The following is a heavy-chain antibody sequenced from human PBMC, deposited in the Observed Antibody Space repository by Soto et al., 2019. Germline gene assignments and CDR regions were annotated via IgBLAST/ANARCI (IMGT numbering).Heavy chain of an antibody. Sequence: ASVKVSCKASGYTFTSYYINWVRQATGQGLEWMGWMNPNSGNTGYAQKFQGRVTMTRNTSISTAYMELSSLRSEDTAVYYCATVKADSRDYYYYYGMDVWGQGTTVTVSS. CDR3: ATVKADSRDYYYYYGMDV. J-gene: IGHJ6*02. CDR2: MNPNSGNT. D-gene: IGHD6-13*01. CDR1: GYTFTSYY. V-gene: IGHV1-8*01.